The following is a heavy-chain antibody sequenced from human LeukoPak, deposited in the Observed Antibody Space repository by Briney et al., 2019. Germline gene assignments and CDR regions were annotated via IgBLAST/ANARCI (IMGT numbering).Heavy chain of an antibody. D-gene: IGHD2-2*01. CDR2: ISGSGTGT. V-gene: IGHV3-23*01. J-gene: IGHJ5*02. CDR3: ARFTYQLLDISWFDP. Sequence: GGSLRLSCAASGFSFSSYAVSWVRQAPGTGLHLVSSISGSGTGTDYADSAKGRFTISRDNSKNTMYLQMNSLRAEDTAVYYCARFTYQLLDISWFDPWGQGTLVTVSS. CDR1: GFSFSSYA.